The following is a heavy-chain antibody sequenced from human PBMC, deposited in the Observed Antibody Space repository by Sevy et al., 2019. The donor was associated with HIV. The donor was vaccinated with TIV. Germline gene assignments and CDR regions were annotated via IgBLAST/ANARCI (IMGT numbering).Heavy chain of an antibody. CDR3: AREGCTKPHDY. J-gene: IGHJ4*02. D-gene: IGHD2-8*01. V-gene: IGHV3-23*01. Sequence: GGSLRLSCAASGFTFSKYSMSWVRQPPGKGLEGVSTLSFGCGEINYADSVKGRFTISRDNSKSSVYLQMNNLRPEDTAVYYCAREGCTKPHDYWGQGTLVTVSS. CDR2: LSFGCGEI. CDR1: GFTFSKYS.